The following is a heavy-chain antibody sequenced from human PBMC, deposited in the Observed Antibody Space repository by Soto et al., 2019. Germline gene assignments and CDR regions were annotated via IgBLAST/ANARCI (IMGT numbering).Heavy chain of an antibody. V-gene: IGHV4-30-4*01. CDR1: GGSISSGDYY. CDR3: ARQLIRLSPGYFDY. D-gene: IGHD2-2*01. Sequence: PSETLSLTCTVSGGSISSGDYYWSWIRPPPGKGLEWIGYIYYSGSTYYNPSLKCRVTISVHTSKNQFSLKLSSVTAADTAVYYCARQLIRLSPGYFDYWGQGTLVTVSS. CDR2: IYYSGST. J-gene: IGHJ4*02.